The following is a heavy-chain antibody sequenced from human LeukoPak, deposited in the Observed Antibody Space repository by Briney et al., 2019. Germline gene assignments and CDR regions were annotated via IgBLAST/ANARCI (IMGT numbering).Heavy chain of an antibody. CDR1: GYSFTSYW. J-gene: IGHJ4*02. D-gene: IGHD1-26*01. Sequence: GESLKISCKGSGYSFTSYWIGWVRQMPGKGLEWMGIIYPGDSDTKYSPSFQGQVTISADKSISIAYLQWSSLKASDSAMYYCATLVGATYFDYWGQGTLVTVSS. V-gene: IGHV5-51*01. CDR3: ATLVGATYFDY. CDR2: IYPGDSDT.